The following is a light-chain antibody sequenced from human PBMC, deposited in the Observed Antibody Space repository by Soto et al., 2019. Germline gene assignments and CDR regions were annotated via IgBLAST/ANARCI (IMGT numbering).Light chain of an antibody. CDR2: RNN. CDR3: ASYTSSSTSVI. V-gene: IGLV1-44*01. CDR1: SSNIGSDS. Sequence: QSVLTQPPSASGTPGQRVTISCSGSSSNIGSDSVNWYQQLPGTAPKLLIYRNNQRPSGVPDRLSGSKSGTSASLAISGLQSEDEADYYCASYTSSSTSVIFGRGTKLTVL. J-gene: IGLJ2*01.